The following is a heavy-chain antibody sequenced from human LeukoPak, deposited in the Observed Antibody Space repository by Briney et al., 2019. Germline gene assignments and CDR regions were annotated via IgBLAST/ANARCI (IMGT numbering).Heavy chain of an antibody. V-gene: IGHV3-23*01. Sequence: GGSLRLSCVVSGITLANYGMSWVRQAPGKGLEWVAGVSGSGGSTNYADSVKGRFTISRDNAKNSLYLQMNSLRAEDTAVYYCARDDGSGTYYNPFDYWGQGTLVTVSS. CDR3: ARDDGSGTYYNPFDY. CDR1: GITLANYG. CDR2: VSGSGGST. J-gene: IGHJ4*02. D-gene: IGHD3-10*01.